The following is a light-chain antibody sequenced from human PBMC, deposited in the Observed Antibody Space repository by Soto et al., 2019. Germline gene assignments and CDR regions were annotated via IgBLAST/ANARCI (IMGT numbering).Light chain of an antibody. Sequence: EIVLTQSPGTLSLSPGERATLSCRASQSVSSSSYLAWYQQKPGQAPRLLIYGASSRATGIRDRFSGRGSGTDFTLTISRLEPEDFAVYYCHQYGRSPSYTFGQGTKLEIK. V-gene: IGKV3-20*01. CDR2: GAS. J-gene: IGKJ2*01. CDR1: QSVSSSSY. CDR3: HQYGRSPSYT.